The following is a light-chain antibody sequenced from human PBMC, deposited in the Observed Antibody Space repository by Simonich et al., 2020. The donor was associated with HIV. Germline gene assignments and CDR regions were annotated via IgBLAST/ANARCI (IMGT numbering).Light chain of an antibody. CDR2: WAS. Sequence: DIVMTQSPDSLAVSLGERATIHCKSSQSVLYNSNNKNYIAWYQQKPGQPPKLLIYWASTRESGVPDRFSGSGSGTDFTLTISSLQAEDVAVYYCQQYNNWPITFGQGTRLEIK. CDR1: QSVLYNSNNKNY. CDR3: QQYNNWPIT. V-gene: IGKV4-1*01. J-gene: IGKJ5*01.